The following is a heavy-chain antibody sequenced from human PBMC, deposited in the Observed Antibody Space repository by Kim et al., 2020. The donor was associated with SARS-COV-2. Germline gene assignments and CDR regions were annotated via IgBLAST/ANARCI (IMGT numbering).Heavy chain of an antibody. D-gene: IGHD3-22*01. CDR3: ARSSSYFFNYFDP. Sequence: SETLSLTCAVSGGSISSSDYYWGWIRQPPGKGLEWIASIYYSGITYYSPSLKSRLTISVDTSENQFSLKLSSVTAADTAVYYCARSSSYFFNYFDPWGQ. CDR1: GGSISSSDYY. CDR2: IYYSGIT. V-gene: IGHV4-39*01. J-gene: IGHJ5*02.